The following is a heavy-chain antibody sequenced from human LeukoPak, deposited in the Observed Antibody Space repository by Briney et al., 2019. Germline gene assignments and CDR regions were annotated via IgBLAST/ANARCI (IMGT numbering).Heavy chain of an antibody. V-gene: IGHV1-69*13. CDR3: ARGWDSSSWYNNWFDP. CDR1: GGTFSSYA. Sequence: GASVKVSCKASGGTFSSYAISWVRQAPGQGLKWMGGIIPIFGTANYARKFQGRVTITADESTSTAYMELSSLRSEDTAVYYCARGWDSSSWYNNWFDPWGQGTLVTVSS. J-gene: IGHJ5*02. CDR2: IIPIFGTA. D-gene: IGHD6-13*01.